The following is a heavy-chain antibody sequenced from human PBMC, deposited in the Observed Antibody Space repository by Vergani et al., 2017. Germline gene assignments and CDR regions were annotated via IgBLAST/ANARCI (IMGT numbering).Heavy chain of an antibody. CDR3: ARVPIWFGATDY. CDR2: INHSGST. CDR1: GGSFSGYY. D-gene: IGHD3-10*01. V-gene: IGHV4-34*01. Sequence: QVQLQQWGAGLLKPWETLSLTCAVYGGSFSGYYWSWIRQPPGKGLEWIGEINHSGSTNYNPSLKSRVTISVDTSKNQFSLKLSSVTAADTAVYYCARVPIWFGATDYWGQGTLVTVSS. J-gene: IGHJ4*02.